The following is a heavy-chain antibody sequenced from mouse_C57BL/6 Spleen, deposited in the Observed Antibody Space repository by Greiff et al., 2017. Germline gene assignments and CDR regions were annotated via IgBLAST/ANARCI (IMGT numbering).Heavy chain of an antibody. CDR2: IYPGDGDT. CDR1: GYAFSSYW. V-gene: IGHV1-80*01. Sequence: QVQLQQSGAELVKPGASVKISCKASGYAFSSYWMNWVKQRPGKGLEWIGQIYPGDGDTNYNGKFKGKATLTADKSSSTAYMQLSSLTSEDSAVYFCARDTTVVATPFAYWGQGTLVTVSA. D-gene: IGHD1-1*01. J-gene: IGHJ3*01. CDR3: ARDTTVVATPFAY.